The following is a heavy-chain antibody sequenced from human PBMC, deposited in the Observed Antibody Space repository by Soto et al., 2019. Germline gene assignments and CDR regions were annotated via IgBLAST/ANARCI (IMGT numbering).Heavy chain of an antibody. J-gene: IGHJ6*02. V-gene: IGHV4-30-4*01. CDR1: GVSITGVNYY. D-gene: IGHD6-13*01. Sequence: SETLSLTCPVSGVSITGVNYYWSWSRQAPGTGLEWIGAIFYSGATSCNPSLESRVTIWLDRSKNQFSLKLDSVTDADQAVHYCARDRRVTNSWSPGDSSNYGLDXLGQGTTFP. CDR3: ARDRRVTNSWSPGDSSNYGLDX. CDR2: IFYSGAT.